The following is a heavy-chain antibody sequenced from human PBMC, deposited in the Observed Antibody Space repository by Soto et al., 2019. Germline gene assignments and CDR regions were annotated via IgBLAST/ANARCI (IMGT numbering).Heavy chain of an antibody. Sequence: EVQVLDSGGGLVQPGGSLRLSCAASGFTFTNYPMAWVRQAPAKGLEWVSTISGSGGSTFYADSVKGRFTISRDNSKNTVYLQMNSLRVEDTAVYYCAKRPQKFEGSYFDYWGQGTLVTVSS. D-gene: IGHD3-10*01. CDR2: ISGSGGST. CDR3: AKRPQKFEGSYFDY. J-gene: IGHJ4*02. CDR1: GFTFTNYP. V-gene: IGHV3-23*01.